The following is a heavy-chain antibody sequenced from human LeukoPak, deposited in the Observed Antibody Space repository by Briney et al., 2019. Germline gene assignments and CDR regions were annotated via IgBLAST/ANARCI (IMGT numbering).Heavy chain of an antibody. D-gene: IGHD5-24*01. CDR1: GFTFSVST. V-gene: IGHV3-73*01. CDR2: MRSKANSFVT. Sequence: PGGSLRLSCTASGFTFSVSTVHWVRQASGKGLEWVGRMRSKANSFVTTYTTSVQGRFTISRDDSKNTAYLQMNSLRTEDTALYYCTTDQFNSFDIWGRGTMVTVSS. CDR3: TTDQFNSFDI. J-gene: IGHJ3*02.